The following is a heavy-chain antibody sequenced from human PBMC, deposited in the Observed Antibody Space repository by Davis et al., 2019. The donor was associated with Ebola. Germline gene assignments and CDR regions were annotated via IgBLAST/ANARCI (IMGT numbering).Heavy chain of an antibody. CDR1: GFTFSDHY. V-gene: IGHV3-72*01. D-gene: IGHD3-22*01. Sequence: PGGSLRLSCAASGFTFSDHYMDWVRQAPGKGLEWVGRTRNKANSYTTEYAASVKGRFTISRDDSKNSLYLQMNSLKTEDTAVYYCAREQRTYYYDSNGYHIGYYFDYWGQGTLVTVSS. CDR3: AREQRTYYYDSNGYHIGYYFDY. J-gene: IGHJ4*02. CDR2: TRNKANSYTT.